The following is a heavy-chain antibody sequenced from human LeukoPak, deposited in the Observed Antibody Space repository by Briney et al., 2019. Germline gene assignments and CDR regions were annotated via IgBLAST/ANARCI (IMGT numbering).Heavy chain of an antibody. J-gene: IGHJ3*02. Sequence: GGSLRLSCAASGVTFSSYSMSWVREAPGGGVEWVSSISSSSSYIYYADSVKGRFTISRDNAKNSLYLQMNSLRAEDTAVYYCARVRRGEDAFDIWGQGTMVTVSS. CDR2: ISSSSSYI. CDR1: GVTFSSYS. V-gene: IGHV3-21*01. D-gene: IGHD3-16*01. CDR3: ARVRRGEDAFDI.